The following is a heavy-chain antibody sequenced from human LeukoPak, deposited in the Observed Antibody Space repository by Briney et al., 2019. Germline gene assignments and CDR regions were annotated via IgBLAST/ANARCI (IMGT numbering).Heavy chain of an antibody. CDR3: ARGAPSRTRPTPFDY. J-gene: IGHJ4*02. V-gene: IGHV4-34*01. D-gene: IGHD1-14*01. CDR2: INHSGST. CDR1: GGSFNGYY. Sequence: SETLSLTCAVYGGSFNGYYWSWIRQPPGKGLEWIGEINHSGSTNYNPSLKSRVTISVDTSKNQFSLKLSSVTAADTAVYYCARGAPSRTRPTPFDYWGQGTLVTVSS.